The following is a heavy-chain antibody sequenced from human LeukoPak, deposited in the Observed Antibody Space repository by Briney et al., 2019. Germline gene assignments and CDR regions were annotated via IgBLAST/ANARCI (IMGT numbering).Heavy chain of an antibody. CDR3: ASNRAIVVVPAAISRRTYYYYGMDV. CDR2: IYHSGST. J-gene: IGHJ6*02. V-gene: IGHV4-4*02. D-gene: IGHD2-2*02. CDR1: GGSISSSNW. Sequence: SETLSLTCAVSGGSISSSNWWSWVRQPPGKGLEWIGEIYHSGSTNYNPSLKSRVTISVDKSKNQFSLKLSSVTAADTAVYYCASNRAIVVVPAAISRRTYYYYGMDVWGQGTTVTVSS.